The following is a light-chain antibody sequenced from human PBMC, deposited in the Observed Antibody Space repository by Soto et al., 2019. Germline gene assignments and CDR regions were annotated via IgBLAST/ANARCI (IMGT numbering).Light chain of an antibody. Sequence: EIVLTQSPATLSGSPWETAALSCRASQSVSSNLAWYQQKPGQAPRLLIYGASTRATGIPARFSGSGSGTEFTLTISSLQSEDFATYYCQQFNNYPLTFGGGTKVDIK. CDR2: GAS. CDR1: QSVSSN. V-gene: IGKV3-15*01. J-gene: IGKJ4*02. CDR3: QQFNNYPLT.